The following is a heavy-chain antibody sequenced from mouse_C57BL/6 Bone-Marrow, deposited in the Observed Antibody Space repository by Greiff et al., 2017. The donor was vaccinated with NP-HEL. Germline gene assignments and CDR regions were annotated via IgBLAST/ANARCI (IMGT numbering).Heavy chain of an antibody. V-gene: IGHV2-9-1*01. CDR1: GFSLTSYA. D-gene: IGHD2-4*01. CDR2: IWTGGGT. CDR3: ARNPGPKIYYDSSGAMDY. J-gene: IGHJ4*01. Sequence: QVQLKESGPGLVAPSQSLSITCTVSGFSLTSYAISWVRQPPGKGLEWLGVIWTGGGTNYNSALKSRLSISKDNSKSQVFLKMIRLQTDDTARYYCARNPGPKIYYDSSGAMDYWGQGTSVTVSS.